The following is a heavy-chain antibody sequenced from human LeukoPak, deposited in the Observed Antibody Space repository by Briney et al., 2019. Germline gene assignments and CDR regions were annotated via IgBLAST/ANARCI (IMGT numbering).Heavy chain of an antibody. CDR3: ARDYSSVAAFDY. V-gene: IGHV3-21*01. Sequence: GGSLRLSCAASGFTFSSYSMNWVRQAPGKGLEWVSSISSSSSYIYYADSVKGRFTISRDNAKNSLYLQMNSLRAEDTAVYYCARDYSSVAAFDYWGQGTLVTVSS. CDR2: ISSSSSYI. CDR1: GFTFSSYS. D-gene: IGHD6-19*01. J-gene: IGHJ4*02.